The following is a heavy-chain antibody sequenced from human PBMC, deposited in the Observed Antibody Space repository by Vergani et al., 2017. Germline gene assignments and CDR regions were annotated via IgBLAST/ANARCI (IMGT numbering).Heavy chain of an antibody. D-gene: IGHD4-23*01. Sequence: EVQLVQSGAAVNKPGESLKISCKGSGYSFTSYWIGWVRQMPGKGLEWMGIIYPGDSYNRYRPSCQGLGTIAADKSISTAYLQWSSLKASDTAMYYCARPSYGGNIYWGQGTLVTVSS. CDR3: ARPSYGGNIY. CDR1: GYSFTSYW. V-gene: IGHV5-51*03. CDR2: IYPGDSYN. J-gene: IGHJ4*02.